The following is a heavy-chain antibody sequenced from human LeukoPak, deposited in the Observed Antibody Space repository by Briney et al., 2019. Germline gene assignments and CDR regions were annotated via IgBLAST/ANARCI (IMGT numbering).Heavy chain of an antibody. D-gene: IGHD6-13*01. CDR2: IYHSGST. CDR3: ARHPDGYSSSWYSSP. J-gene: IGHJ5*02. V-gene: IGHV4-38-2*01. Sequence: SETLSLTCAVSGYSISSGHYWGWIRQPPGKGLEWIGSIYHSGSTYYNPSLKSRVTISVGTSKNQFSLKLRSVTAADTAVYYSARHPDGYSSSWYSSPWGQGTLVTVSS. CDR1: GYSISSGHY.